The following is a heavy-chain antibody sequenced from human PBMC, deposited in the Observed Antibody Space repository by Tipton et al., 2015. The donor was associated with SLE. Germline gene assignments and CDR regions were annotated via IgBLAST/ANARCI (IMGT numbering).Heavy chain of an antibody. Sequence: TLSLTCVVSGASISTEGYSWSWLRQPPGKDLEWIGYIFHTGSAYYYPSLRSRLTISLDRSNNQFSLKVNSMTAADTAVYHCARGYYESNSYYSCDYWGLGARVTVSS. CDR3: ARGYYESNSYYSCDY. J-gene: IGHJ4*02. CDR2: IFHTGSA. CDR1: GASISTEGYS. D-gene: IGHD3-22*01. V-gene: IGHV4-30-2*01.